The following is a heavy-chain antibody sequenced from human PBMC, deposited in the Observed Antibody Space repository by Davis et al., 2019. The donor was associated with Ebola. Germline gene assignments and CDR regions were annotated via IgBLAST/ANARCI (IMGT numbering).Heavy chain of an antibody. D-gene: IGHD6-13*01. CDR2: INQSGST. V-gene: IGHV4-34*01. CDR3: ARAPRIATPGAGPFYSYYYYGLDV. J-gene: IGHJ6*02. CDR1: GWSFSDYY. Sequence: MPSETLSLTCAVYGWSFSDYYLSWIRKPPGKGLEWIGEINQSGSTNYNPSLKSRVTISIDTSKNQFSLKLSSVTAADTAVYFCARAPRIATPGAGPFYSYYYYGLDVWGQGTTVTVSS.